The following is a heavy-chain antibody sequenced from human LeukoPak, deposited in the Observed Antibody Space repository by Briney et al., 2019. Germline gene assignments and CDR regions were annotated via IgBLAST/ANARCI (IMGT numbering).Heavy chain of an antibody. CDR2: ISSSSST. D-gene: IGHD3-10*01. CDR1: GFTFSSSS. V-gene: IGHV3-48*02. J-gene: IGHJ4*02. Sequence: GGSLRLSCAVSGFTFSSSSMNWVRQAPGKGLEWVSDISSSSSTYYGDSVKGRFTISRDNAKNSLYLQMNSLRAEDTAVYYCATSITIVRGRFDYWGQGTLVTVSS. CDR3: ATSITIVRGRFDY.